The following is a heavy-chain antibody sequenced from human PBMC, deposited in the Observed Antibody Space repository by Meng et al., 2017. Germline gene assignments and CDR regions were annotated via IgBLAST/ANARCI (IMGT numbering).Heavy chain of an antibody. D-gene: IGHD3-3*01. CDR3: ARVGMDFWSGPNDY. CDR1: GFTVSSNY. V-gene: IGHV3-53*05. Sequence: GESLKISCAASGFTVSSNYMSWVRQAPGKGLEWVSVIYSGGSTYYADSVKGRFTISRDNSKNTLYLQMNSLRAEDTAVYYCARVGMDFWSGPNDYWGQGTLVTVSS. J-gene: IGHJ4*02. CDR2: IYSGGST.